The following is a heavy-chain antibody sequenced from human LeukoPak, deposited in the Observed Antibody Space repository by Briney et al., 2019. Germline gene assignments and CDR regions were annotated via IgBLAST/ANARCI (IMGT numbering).Heavy chain of an antibody. CDR3: ARCITMVRGGGKGYFDY. J-gene: IGHJ4*02. V-gene: IGHV1-69*05. CDR1: GGTFSSYA. CDR2: IIPIFGTA. Sequence: GASVKVSCKASGGTFSSYAISWVRQAPGQGLEWMGGIIPIFGTANYAQKFQGRVTMTTDTSTSTAYMELRSLRSDDTAVYYCARCITMVRGGGKGYFDYWGQGTLVTVSS. D-gene: IGHD3-10*01.